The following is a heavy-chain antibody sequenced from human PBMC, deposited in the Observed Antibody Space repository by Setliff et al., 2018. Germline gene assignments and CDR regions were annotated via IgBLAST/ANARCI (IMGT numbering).Heavy chain of an antibody. CDR2: IYIGGSA. Sequence: ASETLSLTCTVSGGSISSYYWSWIRQPAGKGLEWIGHIYIGGSANYNPSRKSRVTMSIDTSKNQFSLKLNSVTAADMAVYYCAREQWLDPPGYYYMDVWAKGTTVTVSS. V-gene: IGHV4-4*07. J-gene: IGHJ6*03. D-gene: IGHD6-19*01. CDR3: AREQWLDPPGYYYMDV. CDR1: GGSISSYY.